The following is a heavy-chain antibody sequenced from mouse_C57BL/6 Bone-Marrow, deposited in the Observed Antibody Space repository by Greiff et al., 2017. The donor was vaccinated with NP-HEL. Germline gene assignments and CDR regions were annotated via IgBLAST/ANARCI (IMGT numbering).Heavy chain of an antibody. J-gene: IGHJ1*03. CDR3: AKEGSNYSFDV. D-gene: IGHD2-5*01. CDR2: IHPNSGST. Sequence: VQLQQPGAELVKPGASVKLSCKASGYTFTSYWMPWVKQRPGQGLEWIGMIHPNSGSTNYNEKFKSKATLTVDKSSSTADMQLSSLTSTDSAVYYCAKEGSNYSFDVWGTGTTVTVSS. CDR1: GYTFTSYW. V-gene: IGHV1-64*01.